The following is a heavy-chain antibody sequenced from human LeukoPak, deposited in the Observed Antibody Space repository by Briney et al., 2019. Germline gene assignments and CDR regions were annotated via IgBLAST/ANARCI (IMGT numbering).Heavy chain of an antibody. CDR3: AREVDTAMEPEFDY. V-gene: IGHV4-61*02. Sequence: PSQTLSLTCTVSGGSISSGSYYWSWIRQPAGKGLEWIGRIYTSGSTNYNPSLKRRVTIPVDTSKNQFSLKLSSVTAADTAVYYCAREVDTAMEPEFDYWGQGTLVTVSS. CDR1: GGSISSGSYY. D-gene: IGHD5-18*01. CDR2: IYTSGST. J-gene: IGHJ4*02.